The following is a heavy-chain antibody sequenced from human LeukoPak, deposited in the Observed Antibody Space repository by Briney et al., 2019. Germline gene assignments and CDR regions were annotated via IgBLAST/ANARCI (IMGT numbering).Heavy chain of an antibody. CDR2: ISVGGAST. V-gene: IGHV3-23*01. CDR3: AKEGLRPYYYDQHWFDP. D-gene: IGHD3-22*01. CDR1: GFTFANSA. J-gene: IGHJ5*02. Sequence: GGSLRLSCAASGFTFANSAMTWVRQAPGKGLEWVSTISVGGASTYYADSVKGRFTISRDNSKNTLYLQMNSLRAEDTAVYYCAKEGLRPYYYDQHWFDPWGQGTLVTVSS.